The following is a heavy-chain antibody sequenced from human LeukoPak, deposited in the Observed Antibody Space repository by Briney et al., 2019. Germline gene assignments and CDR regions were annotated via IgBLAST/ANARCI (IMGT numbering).Heavy chain of an antibody. D-gene: IGHD4-11*01. CDR1: GGTFSSYA. CDR2: IIPIFGTA. CDR3: ARDLHMTTVTTPPAFDY. Sequence: SVTVSCKASGGTFSSYAISWVRQAPGQGLEWMGGIIPIFGTANYAQKFQGRVTITTDESTSTAYMELSSLRSEDTAVYYCARDLHMTTVTTPPAFDYWGQGTLVTVSS. V-gene: IGHV1-69*05. J-gene: IGHJ4*02.